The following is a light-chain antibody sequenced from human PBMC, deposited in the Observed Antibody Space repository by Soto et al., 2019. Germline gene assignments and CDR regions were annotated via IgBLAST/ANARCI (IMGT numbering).Light chain of an antibody. Sequence: EIVLTQSPGTLSLSPGERVTLSCRASQSVTRSFLAWYQQKPGQAPRLLIYGASSRATGIPDRFSGSGSGTDSTLTISRLEPEDFAVYYCHQYGSSPQAFGPGTKVDIK. CDR2: GAS. CDR1: QSVTRSF. CDR3: HQYGSSPQA. J-gene: IGKJ3*01. V-gene: IGKV3-20*01.